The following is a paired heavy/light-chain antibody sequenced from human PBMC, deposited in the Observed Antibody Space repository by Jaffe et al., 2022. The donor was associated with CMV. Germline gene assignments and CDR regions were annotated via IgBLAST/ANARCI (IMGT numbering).Light chain of an antibody. CDR2: YKSDSDK. V-gene: IGLV5-45*03. CDR1: SGINVGTYR. CDR3: MIWHSSAWV. Sequence: QAVLTQPSSLSASPGASASLTCTLRSGINVGTYRIYWYQQKPGSPPQYLLRYKSDSDKQQGSGVPSRFSGSKDASANAGILLISGLQSEDEADYYCMIWHSSAWVFGGGTKLTVL. J-gene: IGLJ3*02.
Heavy chain of an antibody. CDR3: ARAAPHGYSYGYFPDEIFDY. CDR1: GGSISSGGYY. Sequence: QVQLQESGPGLVKPSQTLSLTCTVSGGSISSGGYYWSWIRQHPGKGLEWIGYIYYSGSTYYNPSLKSRVTISVDTSKNQFSLKLSSVTAADTAVYYCARAAPHGYSYGYFPDEIFDYWGQGTLVTVSS. V-gene: IGHV4-31*03. J-gene: IGHJ4*02. CDR2: IYYSGST. D-gene: IGHD5-18*01.